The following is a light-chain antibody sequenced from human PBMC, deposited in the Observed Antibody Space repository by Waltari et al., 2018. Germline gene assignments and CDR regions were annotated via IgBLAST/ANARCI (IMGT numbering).Light chain of an antibody. CDR1: QSVLYTNNKND. V-gene: IGKV4-1*01. CDR3: QQYYSTPLT. J-gene: IGKJ4*01. Sequence: DIVMTQSPDSLAVSLGERATINCKSSQSVLYTNNKNDLAWYQQKPGQSPKLLIYWASTRDSGVSDRFSGSGSGTDFTLTISSLQAEDVAVYYCQQYYSTPLTFGGGTKVEIK. CDR2: WAS.